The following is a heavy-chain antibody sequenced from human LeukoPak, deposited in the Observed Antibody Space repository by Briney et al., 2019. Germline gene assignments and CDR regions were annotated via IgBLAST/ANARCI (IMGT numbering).Heavy chain of an antibody. Sequence: SGTLSLTCAVSGGSISSNHWWSWVRQPPGKGLEWIGEIYHSGSTNYNPSLKSRVTMSVDKSKNEFSLKLTSVTAADTAVYYCARGGNYIFDYWGQGTLVTVSS. D-gene: IGHD1-26*01. CDR2: IYHSGST. CDR3: ARGGNYIFDY. CDR1: GGSISSNHW. V-gene: IGHV4-4*02. J-gene: IGHJ4*02.